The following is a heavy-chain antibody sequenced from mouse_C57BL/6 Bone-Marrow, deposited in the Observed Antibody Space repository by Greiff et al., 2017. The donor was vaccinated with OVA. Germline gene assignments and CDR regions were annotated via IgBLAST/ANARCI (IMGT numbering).Heavy chain of an antibody. CDR2: INPNNGGT. CDR3: ARKGTGAYYFDY. CDR1: GYTFTDYY. J-gene: IGHJ2*01. V-gene: IGHV1-26*01. D-gene: IGHD4-1*01. Sequence: EVQLQQSGPELVKPGASVKISCKASGYTFTDYYMNWVKQSHGKSLEWIGDINPNNGGTSYNQKFKGKATLTVDKSSSTAYMELRSLTSEDSAVYYCARKGTGAYYFDYWGQGTTLTVSS.